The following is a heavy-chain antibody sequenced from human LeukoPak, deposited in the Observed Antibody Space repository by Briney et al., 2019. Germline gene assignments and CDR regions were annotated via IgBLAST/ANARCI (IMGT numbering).Heavy chain of an antibody. CDR2: IRSKANSYAT. CDR1: GFTLSGSA. D-gene: IGHD4-17*01. J-gene: IGHJ6*03. V-gene: IGHV3-73*01. Sequence: GGSLRLSCAASGFTLSGSAMHWVRQASGKGLEWVGRIRSKANSYATAYAASMKGRFTISRDDSKNTAYLQMNSLKTEDTAVYYCTSSYGDHYYYYMDVWGKGTTVTVSS. CDR3: TSSYGDHYYYYMDV.